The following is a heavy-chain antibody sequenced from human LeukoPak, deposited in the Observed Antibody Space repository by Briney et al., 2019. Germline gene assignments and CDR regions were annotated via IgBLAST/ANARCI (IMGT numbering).Heavy chain of an antibody. J-gene: IGHJ4*02. CDR2: ISSSSSYI. CDR3: AREGKDYFDY. D-gene: IGHD4-23*01. CDR1: GFTFSSYN. Sequence: GGSLRLSRAASGFTFSSYNMSWVRQAPGKGLEWVSSISSSSSYIYYADSVKGRFSISRDNAKKSLYLQMNSLRAEDTAVYYCAREGKDYFDYWGQGTLVTVSS. V-gene: IGHV3-21*01.